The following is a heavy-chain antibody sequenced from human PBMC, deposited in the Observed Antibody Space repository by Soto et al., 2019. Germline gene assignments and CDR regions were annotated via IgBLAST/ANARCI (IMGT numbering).Heavy chain of an antibody. CDR1: GGSISSYY. D-gene: IGHD7-27*01. V-gene: IGHV4-59*08. CDR2: IYYSGST. CDR3: ARHPKLGYNWYFDL. J-gene: IGHJ2*01. Sequence: SETLSLTCTVSGGSISSYYWSWIRQPPGKGLEWIGYIYYSGSTNYNPSLKSRVTISVDTSKNQFSLKLSSVTAADTAVYYCARHPKLGYNWYFDLWGRGTLVTVSS.